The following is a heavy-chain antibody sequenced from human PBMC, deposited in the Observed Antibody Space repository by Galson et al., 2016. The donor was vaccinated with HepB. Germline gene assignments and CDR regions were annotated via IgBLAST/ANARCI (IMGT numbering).Heavy chain of an antibody. Sequence: SVKVSCKASGGTFSSYAISWVRQAPGQGLEWMGGIIPIFGTTNYAQKFQGRVTITADKSTSTAYMELTSLRSEDTAVYYCARTHYDCSNNNCYLPDYYYYGRDVWGQGTKVTVSS. CDR1: GGTFSSYA. V-gene: IGHV1-69*06. J-gene: IGHJ6*02. D-gene: IGHD2-2*01. CDR2: IIPIFGTT. CDR3: ARTHYDCSNNNCYLPDYYYYGRDV.